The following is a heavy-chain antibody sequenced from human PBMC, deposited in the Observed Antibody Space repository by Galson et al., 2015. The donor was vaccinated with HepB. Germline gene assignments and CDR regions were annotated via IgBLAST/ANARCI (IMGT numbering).Heavy chain of an antibody. CDR2: VHDYGSD. Sequence: SETLSLTCSLSGGSFNTYYWSWIRQSPGQRLEWIGSVHDYGSDHYNPALRGRLTISLDRSKRQVSLKINSVTAADTAIYYCTREFRTYYEILNGYYPGIFAQWGQGIQVTVS. CDR1: GGSFNTYY. J-gene: IGHJ4*02. V-gene: IGHV4-59*01. D-gene: IGHD3-9*01. CDR3: TREFRTYYEILNGYYPGIFAQ.